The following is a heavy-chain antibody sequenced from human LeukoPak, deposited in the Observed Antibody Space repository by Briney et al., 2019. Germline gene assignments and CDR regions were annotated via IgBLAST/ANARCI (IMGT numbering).Heavy chain of an antibody. CDR2: INPNSGGT. D-gene: IGHD3-22*01. CDR3: AKMWDYYDSSGYTGY. V-gene: IGHV1-2*02. CDR1: GYTFTGYY. Sequence: GASVKVSCKASGYTFTGYYMHWVRQAPGQALEWMGWINPNSGGTNYAQKFQGRVTMTTDTSISTAYMELSRLRSDDTAVYYCAKMWDYYDSSGYTGYWGQGTLVTVSS. J-gene: IGHJ4*02.